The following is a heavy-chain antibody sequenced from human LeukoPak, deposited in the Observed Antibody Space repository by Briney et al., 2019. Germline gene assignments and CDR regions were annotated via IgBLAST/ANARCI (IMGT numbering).Heavy chain of an antibody. D-gene: IGHD2-2*01. V-gene: IGHV3-30*02. J-gene: IGHJ5*02. CDR1: GFTFSSYG. CDR3: ATSAKKYQLSSGDNWFDP. Sequence: PGGSLRLSCAASGFTFSSYGMHWVRQAPGKGLEWVAFIRYDGSNKYYADSVKGRFTISRDNSKNTLYLQMNSLRAEDTAVYYCATSAKKYQLSSGDNWFDPWGQGTLVTVSS. CDR2: IRYDGSNK.